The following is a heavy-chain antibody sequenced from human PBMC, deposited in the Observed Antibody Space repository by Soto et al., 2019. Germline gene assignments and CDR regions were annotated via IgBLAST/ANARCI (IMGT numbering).Heavy chain of an antibody. CDR2: ISGSGGST. D-gene: IGHD6-13*01. V-gene: IGHV3-23*01. Sequence: PGGSLRLSCAASGFNVNSDYMNWVRQTPGKGLEWVAAISGSGGSTYYADSVKGRFTISRDNSKNTLYLQMNSLRAEDTAVYYCAKDPSSWYFDYWGQGTLVTVSS. CDR3: AKDPSSWYFDY. J-gene: IGHJ4*02. CDR1: GFNVNSDY.